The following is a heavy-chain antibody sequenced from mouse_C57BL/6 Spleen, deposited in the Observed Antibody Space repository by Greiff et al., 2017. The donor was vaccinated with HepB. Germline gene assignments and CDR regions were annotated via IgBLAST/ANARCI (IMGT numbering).Heavy chain of an antibody. V-gene: IGHV5-4*03. CDR3: ARSMDY. J-gene: IGHJ4*01. Sequence: EVMLVESGGGLVMPGGSLTLSCAAPGFTFSSCVMSWVRRTPEKRLEWVATISDGGIYTYYPDNVKGRFTISRDNAKNNLYLQMSHLKSEDTAMYYCARSMDYWGQGTSVTVSS. CDR2: ISDGGIYT. CDR1: GFTFSSCV.